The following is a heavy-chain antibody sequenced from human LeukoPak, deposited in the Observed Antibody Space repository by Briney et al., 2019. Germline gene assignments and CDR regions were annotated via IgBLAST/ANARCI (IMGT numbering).Heavy chain of an antibody. Sequence: SETLSLTCTVSGGSISSYYWSWIRQPPGKGLEWIGYIYYSGSTNYNPSLKSRVTISVDTSKNQFSLKLSSVTAADTAVYYCAREPRSEGSPRRLKYNWFDPWGQGTLVTVSS. CDR3: AREPRSEGSPRRLKYNWFDP. J-gene: IGHJ5*02. D-gene: IGHD2-15*01. CDR2: IYYSGST. CDR1: GGSISSYY. V-gene: IGHV4-59*12.